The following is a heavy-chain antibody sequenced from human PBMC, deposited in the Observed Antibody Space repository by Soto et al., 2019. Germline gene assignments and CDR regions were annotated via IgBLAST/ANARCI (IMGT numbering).Heavy chain of an antibody. D-gene: IGHD2-2*01. CDR3: ARDWAAATSNCFDP. CDR2: IWYDGSNK. Sequence: QVQLVESGGSVVQPGRSLRLSCAASGFTFNSYGMHWVRQAPGKGLEWVAVIWYDGSNKYYADSVKGRFTISRDNSKNTLYLQMNSLRAEDTALYYCARDWAAATSNCFDPWGQGTLVTVSS. CDR1: GFTFNSYG. V-gene: IGHV3-33*01. J-gene: IGHJ5*02.